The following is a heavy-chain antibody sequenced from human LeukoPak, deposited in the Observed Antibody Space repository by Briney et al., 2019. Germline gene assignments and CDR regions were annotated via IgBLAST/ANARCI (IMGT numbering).Heavy chain of an antibody. CDR1: GFILRNYA. CDR3: ATAVRGDLYYYGLDV. J-gene: IGHJ6*02. D-gene: IGHD3-10*01. Sequence: GGSLRLSCVASGFILRNYAMHWVRQAPGKGLEWLALVSYDGSNDYYTDSVKGRFTISRDNSKNTLYLQMNSLRVEDTALYYCATAVRGDLYYYGLDVWGRGTTVTVSS. CDR2: VSYDGSND. V-gene: IGHV3-30*03.